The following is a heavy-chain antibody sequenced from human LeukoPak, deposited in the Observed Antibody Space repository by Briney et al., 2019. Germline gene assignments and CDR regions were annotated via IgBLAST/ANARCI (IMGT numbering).Heavy chain of an antibody. CDR3: ARRPYDFWSGYLDAFDI. CDR1: GGSFSGYY. J-gene: IGHJ3*02. Sequence: SETLSLTCAVSGGSFSGYYWSWIRQPPGKGLEWIGEINHSGSTYYNPSLKSRVTISVDTSKNQFSLKLSSVTAADTAVYYCARRPYDFWSGYLDAFDIWGQGTMVTVSS. D-gene: IGHD3-3*01. V-gene: IGHV4-34*01. CDR2: INHSGST.